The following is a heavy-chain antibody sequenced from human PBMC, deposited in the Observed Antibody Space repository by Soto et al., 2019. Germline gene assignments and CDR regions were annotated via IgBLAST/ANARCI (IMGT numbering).Heavy chain of an antibody. Sequence: GGSLRLSCAASGFTFSDYYMSWIRQAPGKGLEWVSYISSSGSTIYYADSVKGRFTISRDNAKNSLYLQMNSLRAEDTAVYYCARAKGAYYDFWSGYYGPSSFDYWGQGTLVTVSS. D-gene: IGHD3-3*01. V-gene: IGHV3-11*01. CDR1: GFTFSDYY. CDR3: ARAKGAYYDFWSGYYGPSSFDY. J-gene: IGHJ4*02. CDR2: ISSSGSTI.